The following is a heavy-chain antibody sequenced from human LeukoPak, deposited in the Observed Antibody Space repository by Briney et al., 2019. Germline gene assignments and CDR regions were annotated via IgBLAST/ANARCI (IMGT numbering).Heavy chain of an antibody. Sequence: PSETLSLTCTVSGGSISSYYWTWIRQPPGKGLEWIGYIDSSGNTNYNPSLKSRVTTSVDTSKNQFSLKLTSVTAADTALYYCSRESGPYCPFGHWGQGTLVAVTS. CDR3: SRESGPYCPFGH. D-gene: IGHD1-26*01. CDR2: IDSSGNT. J-gene: IGHJ5*02. V-gene: IGHV4-59*01. CDR1: GGSISSYY.